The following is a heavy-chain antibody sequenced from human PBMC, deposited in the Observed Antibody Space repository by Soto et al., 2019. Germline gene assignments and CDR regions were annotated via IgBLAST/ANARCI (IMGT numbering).Heavy chain of an antibody. CDR2: IWYDGSNK. Sequence: QVQLVESGGGVVQPGRSLRLSCAASGFTFSSYGMHWVRQAPGEGLEWVAVIWYDGSNKYYADSVKGRFTISRDNSXNTLYLQRNSLRVEDTAVYYCARDRYSSGWYDLDYWGQGTLVTVSS. V-gene: IGHV3-33*01. CDR3: ARDRYSSGWYDLDY. CDR1: GFTFSSYG. J-gene: IGHJ4*02. D-gene: IGHD6-19*01.